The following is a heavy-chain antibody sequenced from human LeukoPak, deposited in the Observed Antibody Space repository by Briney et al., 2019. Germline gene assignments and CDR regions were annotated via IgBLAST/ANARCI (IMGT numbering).Heavy chain of an antibody. CDR3: VGGNWFDP. Sequence: SETLSLTCAVYGRSFSTYSWSWIRQTPGKGLEWIAEVNFNGRANYSPSLKSRLNVSVDTTKNQFSLKLTSVTAADTGIYYCVGGNWFDPWGQGTLVTVSS. CDR2: VNFNGRA. V-gene: IGHV4-34*01. CDR1: GRSFSTYS. J-gene: IGHJ5*02.